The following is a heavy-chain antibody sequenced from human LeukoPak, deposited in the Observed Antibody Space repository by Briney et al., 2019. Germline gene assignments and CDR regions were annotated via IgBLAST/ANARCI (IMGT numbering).Heavy chain of an antibody. CDR2: ITSSGRTK. J-gene: IGHJ6*04. Sequence: PGGSLRLSCSASRITFATYVMHWVRQAPGKGLEYVSAITSSGRTKYYADSVKGRFTISSDNSKNTLYLQMNSLRAEDTAVYYCARVIPIAVTGTGSMDVWGKGTTVTVSS. CDR1: RITFATYV. D-gene: IGHD6-19*01. V-gene: IGHV3-64*04. CDR3: ARVIPIAVTGTGSMDV.